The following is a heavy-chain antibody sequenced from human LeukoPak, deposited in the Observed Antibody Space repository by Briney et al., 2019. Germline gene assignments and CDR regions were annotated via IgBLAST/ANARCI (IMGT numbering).Heavy chain of an antibody. CDR2: ISAYNGNT. CDR1: GYTFIAYY. J-gene: IGHJ4*02. Sequence: ASVKVSCKASGYTFIAYYMHWVRQAPGQGLEWMGWISAYNGNTNYAQKLQGRVTMTTDTSTSTAYMELRSLRSDDTAVYYCARVSSGWYRFFDYWGQGTLVTVSS. V-gene: IGHV1-18*04. D-gene: IGHD6-19*01. CDR3: ARVSSGWYRFFDY.